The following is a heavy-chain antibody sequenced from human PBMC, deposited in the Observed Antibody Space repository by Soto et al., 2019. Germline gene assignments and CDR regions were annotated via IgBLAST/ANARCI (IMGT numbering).Heavy chain of an antibody. CDR2: FFYTGST. Sequence: QVQLQVSGPGLVKPSATLSLSSTVSTGSSDSFYWNWIRQPPGKGLEWIGYFFYTGSTNHNPSLKGRVTISLDMSSSQFTLSLTSVTAADTAMYYCARSRDGYNLNPIDQWGQGLLVTVSS. D-gene: IGHD5-12*01. CDR3: ARSRDGYNLNPIDQ. CDR1: TGSSDSFY. J-gene: IGHJ4*02. V-gene: IGHV4-59*01.